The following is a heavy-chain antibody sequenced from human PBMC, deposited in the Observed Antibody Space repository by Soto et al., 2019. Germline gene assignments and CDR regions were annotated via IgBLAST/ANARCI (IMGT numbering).Heavy chain of an antibody. J-gene: IGHJ3*01. CDR3: ARGNALDV. CDR1: GDSVSSDITS. CDR2: TYYRSKWCH. D-gene: IGHD3-10*01. V-gene: IGHV6-1*01. Sequence: QGPLQQSGPGLVKPSQTLSLTCAISGDSVSSDITSWNWIRQSPSRGLEWLGRTYYRSKWCHDYAASVKRRITINPDTSKNQFSLELNSMTPEDTAVYYCARGNALDVWGQGTVVTVSS.